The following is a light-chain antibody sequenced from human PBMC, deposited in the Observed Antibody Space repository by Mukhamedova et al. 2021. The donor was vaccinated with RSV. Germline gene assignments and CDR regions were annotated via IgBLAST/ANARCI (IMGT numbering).Light chain of an antibody. J-gene: IGKJ1*01. Sequence: WYQRRVHGKAPKLLIYKGSSLESGVPSRFSGSGSGTEFTLTISSLQPDDFATYYCQQYNSYWTFGQGTKVEIK. V-gene: IGKV1-5*03. CDR2: KGS. CDR3: QQYNSYWT.